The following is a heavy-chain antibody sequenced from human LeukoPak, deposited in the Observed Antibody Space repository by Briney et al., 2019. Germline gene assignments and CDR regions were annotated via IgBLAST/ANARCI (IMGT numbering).Heavy chain of an antibody. CDR2: IYYSGST. Sequence: SETLSLTCTVSGGSISSGDYYWSWIRQPPGKGLEWIGYIYYSGSTYYNPSLKSRVTISVDTSKNQFSLKLSSVTAADTAVYYCASSYYYDSSGYYRFDYWGQGTLVTVSS. CDR3: ASSYYYDSSGYYRFDY. D-gene: IGHD3-22*01. CDR1: GGSISSGDYY. J-gene: IGHJ4*02. V-gene: IGHV4-30-4*02.